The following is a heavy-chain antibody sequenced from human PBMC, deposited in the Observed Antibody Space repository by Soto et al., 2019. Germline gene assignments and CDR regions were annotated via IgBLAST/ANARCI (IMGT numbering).Heavy chain of an antibody. CDR3: ARGIGPYCSGGSCYLDP. CDR1: GGSISSGGYY. J-gene: IGHJ5*02. CDR2: IYYSGST. Sequence: QVQLQESGPGLVKPSQTLSLTCTVSGGSISSGGYYWSWIRQHPGKGLEWIGYIYYSGSTYYNPSLKSRVTISVDTSKNQFSLKLSSVTAADTAVYYCARGIGPYCSGGSCYLDPWGQGTLVTVSS. V-gene: IGHV4-30-4*08. D-gene: IGHD2-15*01.